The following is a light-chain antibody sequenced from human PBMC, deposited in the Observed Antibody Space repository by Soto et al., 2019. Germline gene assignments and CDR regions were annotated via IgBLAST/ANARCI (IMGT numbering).Light chain of an antibody. J-gene: IGLJ2*01. CDR1: SSDIGAYNY. CDR2: DVT. CDR3: CSYAGNYTLL. V-gene: IGLV2-11*01. Sequence: QSALTQPASLSGSPGQSITISCTGTSSDIGAYNYVSWYQQRPGTAPKVMIYDVTKRPSGVPDRFSGSKSANTASLTISGLQADDEADYYCCSYAGNYTLLFGGGTKLTVL.